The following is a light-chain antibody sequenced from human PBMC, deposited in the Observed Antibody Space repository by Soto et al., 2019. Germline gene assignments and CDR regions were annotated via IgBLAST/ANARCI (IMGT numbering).Light chain of an antibody. CDR3: QQRYSMPRT. CDR1: QSISSH. J-gene: IGKJ3*01. Sequence: DIQMTQSPSSLSASVGDRVTITCRASQSISSHLNWYQQKPGKAPQLLIYEASSLQGGVPSRFSGSGSGTDFTLTIRRLQADDFAIYYCQQRYSMPRTFGPGTRVDIK. CDR2: EAS. V-gene: IGKV1-39*01.